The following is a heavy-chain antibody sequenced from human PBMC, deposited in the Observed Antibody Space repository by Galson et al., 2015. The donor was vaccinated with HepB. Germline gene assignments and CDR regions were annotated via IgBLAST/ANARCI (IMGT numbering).Heavy chain of an antibody. CDR2: IIPIFGTA. D-gene: IGHD6-19*01. CDR1: GGTFSSYA. J-gene: IGHJ5*02. V-gene: IGHV1-69*06. CDR3: AREPGAVAGPNWFDP. Sequence: SVKVSCKASGGTFSSYAISWVRRAPGQGLEWMGGIIPIFGTANYAQKFQGRVTITADKSTSTAYMELSSLRPEDTAVYYCAREPGAVAGPNWFDPWGQGTLVTVSS.